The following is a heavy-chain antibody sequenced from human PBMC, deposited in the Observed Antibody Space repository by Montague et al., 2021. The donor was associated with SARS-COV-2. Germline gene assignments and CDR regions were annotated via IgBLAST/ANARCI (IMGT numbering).Heavy chain of an antibody. J-gene: IGHJ5*02. CDR3: ARGPRITMIVVVITDIWFDP. CDR1: GGSISSREW. CDR2: IHQSESGRT. Sequence: SETLSLTCAVSGGSISSREWWSWVRQPPGKGLEWIGEIHQSESGRTNYNPSLKSRVTTSVDTSKNQFSLKLTSVTAADTAVYYCARGPRITMIVVVITDIWFDPWGQGTLGTVSS. V-gene: IGHV4-4*02. D-gene: IGHD3-22*01.